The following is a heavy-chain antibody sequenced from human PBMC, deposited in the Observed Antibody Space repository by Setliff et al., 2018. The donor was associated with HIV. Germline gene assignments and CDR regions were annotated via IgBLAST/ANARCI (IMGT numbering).Heavy chain of an antibody. Sequence: ASVKVSCKASGYTFTGYYIHWVRQAPGQGLEWMGWIIPNSGGTNYAQKFQGRVTMTRDTSTSTAYMELSGLTSDDTAVYYCAAGRVSSYYGSGTSPHFDPWGQGTLVTVSS. CDR1: GYTFTGYY. D-gene: IGHD3-3*01. V-gene: IGHV1-2*02. J-gene: IGHJ5*02. CDR2: IIPNSGGT. CDR3: AAGRVSSYYGSGTSPHFDP.